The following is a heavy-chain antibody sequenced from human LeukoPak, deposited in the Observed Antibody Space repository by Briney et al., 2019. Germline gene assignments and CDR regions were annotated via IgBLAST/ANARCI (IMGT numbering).Heavy chain of an antibody. D-gene: IGHD6-13*01. Sequence: GGSLRLSCAASGFTFSSYWMSWVRQAPGKGLEWVANIKQDGSEKYYVDSVKGRFTISRDNAKNSLYLQMNSLRAEDTAVYYCARVPGSSSWYFDYWGQGTLVTVSS. V-gene: IGHV3-7*01. CDR2: IKQDGSEK. J-gene: IGHJ4*02. CDR1: GFTFSSYW. CDR3: ARVPGSSSWYFDY.